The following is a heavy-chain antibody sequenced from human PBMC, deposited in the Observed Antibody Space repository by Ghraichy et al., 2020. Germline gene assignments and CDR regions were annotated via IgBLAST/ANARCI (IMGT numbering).Heavy chain of an antibody. Sequence: GGSLRLSCAASGFTFSSYAMSWVRQAPGKGLEWVSAISGGGGSTYYADSVKGRFTISRENSKNTLYLQMNSLRAEDTAVYYCAKDVDSSSDSYYYGMDVWGQGTTVTVSS. CDR1: GFTFSSYA. J-gene: IGHJ6*02. D-gene: IGHD6-6*01. V-gene: IGHV3-23*01. CDR2: ISGGGGST. CDR3: AKDVDSSSDSYYYGMDV.